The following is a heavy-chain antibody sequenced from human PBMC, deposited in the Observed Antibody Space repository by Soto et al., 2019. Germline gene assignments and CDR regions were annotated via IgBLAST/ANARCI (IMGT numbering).Heavy chain of an antibody. V-gene: IGHV3-30*18. CDR2: VSHDGSLY. CDR3: VKDRSETWSFDY. CDR1: GFTFSSCA. D-gene: IGHD2-8*02. J-gene: IGHJ4*02. Sequence: PGGSLRLSCAASGFTFSSCAMHWVRQVPGKGLEWLAVVSHDGSLYPYADSVKGRFSISRDNSRKTLYLQMNSLRPEDTAVYYCVKDRSETWSFDYWGQGTLVTVSS.